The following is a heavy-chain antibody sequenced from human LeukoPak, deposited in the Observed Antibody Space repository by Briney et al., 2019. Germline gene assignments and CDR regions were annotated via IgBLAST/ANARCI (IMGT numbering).Heavy chain of an antibody. CDR2: ISSSGSYI. D-gene: IGHD3-3*01. Sequence: KPGGSLRLSWAAARCTFSSYSMNWVRQAPGKGLEWVSSISSSGSYIYYADSVKGRFTISRDNAKNSVYLEMNSLRADDTAVYYCARSARLMKGVVEVTALDDWGQGTLVTVSS. CDR3: ARSARLMKGVVEVTALDD. CDR1: RCTFSSYS. V-gene: IGHV3-21*01. J-gene: IGHJ4*02.